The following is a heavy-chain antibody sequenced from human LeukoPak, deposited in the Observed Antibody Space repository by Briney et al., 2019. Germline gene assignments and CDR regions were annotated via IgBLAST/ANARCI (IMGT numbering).Heavy chain of an antibody. D-gene: IGHD3-22*01. CDR2: IDPSDSYS. J-gene: IGHJ2*01. CDR3: ARLYYYDSSGYYSPYWYFDL. V-gene: IGHV5-10-1*01. CDR1: GYSFTSYW. Sequence: GESLKISCKGSGYSFTSYWISWVRQMPGKGLEWMGRIDPSDSYSNYSPSFQGHVTISVDKSISTACLHWSSLKALDTAMYYCARLYYYDSSGYYSPYWYFDLWGRGTLVTVSS.